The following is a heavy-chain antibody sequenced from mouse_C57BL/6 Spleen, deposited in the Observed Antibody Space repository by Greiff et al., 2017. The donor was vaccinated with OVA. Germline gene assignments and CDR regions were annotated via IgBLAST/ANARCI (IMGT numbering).Heavy chain of an antibody. V-gene: IGHV1-81*01. Sequence: VQLQQSGAELARPGASVKLSCKASGYTFTSYGISWVKQRTGQGLEWIGEIYPRSGNTYYNEKFKGKATLTADKSSSTAYMELRSLTSEDSAVYFCATRPRVDGYYDYAMDYWGQGTSVTVSS. D-gene: IGHD2-3*01. J-gene: IGHJ4*01. CDR1: GYTFTSYG. CDR2: IYPRSGNT. CDR3: ATRPRVDGYYDYAMDY.